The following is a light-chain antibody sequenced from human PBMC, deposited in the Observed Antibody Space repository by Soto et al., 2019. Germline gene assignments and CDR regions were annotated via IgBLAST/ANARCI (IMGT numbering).Light chain of an antibody. CDR2: DAS. V-gene: IGKV1-5*01. Sequence: DIQMTQSPSTLSASVGDRVTMTCRASQSIRSWLAWYQQKPGKAPKLLISDASTLESGVPSRFSGSGSGTEFTLTISRLQPDGFATYWCQSYYTSATFGQGTKVEIK. CDR1: QSIRSW. CDR3: QSYYTSAT. J-gene: IGKJ1*01.